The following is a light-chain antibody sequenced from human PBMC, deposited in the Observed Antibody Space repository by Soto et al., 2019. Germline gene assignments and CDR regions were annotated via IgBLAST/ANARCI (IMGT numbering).Light chain of an antibody. CDR2: AVS. CDR1: SSDVGCYDY. CDR3: SSYTSSSTLGV. V-gene: IGLV2-14*01. J-gene: IGLJ1*01. Sequence: QSVLTQPASVSGSPGQSITISCTGTSSDVGCYDYVSWYQQHPGKAPKLMIYAVSSRPSGVSNRFSGSKSGNTASLTISGLQAEDEADYYCSSYTSSSTLGVFGTGTKVTVL.